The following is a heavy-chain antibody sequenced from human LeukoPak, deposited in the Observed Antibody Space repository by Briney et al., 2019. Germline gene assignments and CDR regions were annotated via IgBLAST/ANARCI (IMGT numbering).Heavy chain of an antibody. V-gene: IGHV4-4*02. CDR1: GGSITNTNY. J-gene: IGHJ4*02. Sequence: SETLSLTCGVSGGSITNTNYWTWVRQPPRKGLEWIGEVNLQGSTNYNPSLMGRVAIAVDTSENHISLQLTSVTAADTAVYYCAREGGPYRPLDYSGQGTLVTVSS. CDR3: AREGGPYRPLDY. CDR2: VNLQGST.